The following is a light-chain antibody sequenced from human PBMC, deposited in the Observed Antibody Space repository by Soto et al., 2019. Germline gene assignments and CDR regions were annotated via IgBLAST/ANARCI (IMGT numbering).Light chain of an antibody. V-gene: IGKV3-11*01. CDR2: DTS. CDR1: QSVEGF. J-gene: IGKJ5*01. CDR3: QQRRNWPPIT. Sequence: ETVLTQSPATLSLSPGERATLSCRASQSVEGFLAWYQQKPGQAPRLLIYDTSNRATGIPARFSGSGFGTDFTLTISSLEPEDFAVYYCQQRRNWPPITFGQGTRLEIK.